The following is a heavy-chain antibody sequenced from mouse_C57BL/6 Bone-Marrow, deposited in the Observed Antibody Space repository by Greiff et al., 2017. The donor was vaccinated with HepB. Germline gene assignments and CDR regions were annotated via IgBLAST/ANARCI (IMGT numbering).Heavy chain of an antibody. Sequence: QVQLQQSGPELVKPGASVKLSCKASGYTFTSYDINWVKQRPGQGLEWIGSIYPRDGSTKYNEKFKGKATLTVDTSSSTADMELHSLTSEDAAVYYWARICASWGGWYFDVWGTGTTVTVSS. CDR1: GYTFTSYD. D-gene: IGHD1-1*02. CDR3: ARICASWGGWYFDV. CDR2: IYPRDGST. V-gene: IGHV1-85*01. J-gene: IGHJ1*03.